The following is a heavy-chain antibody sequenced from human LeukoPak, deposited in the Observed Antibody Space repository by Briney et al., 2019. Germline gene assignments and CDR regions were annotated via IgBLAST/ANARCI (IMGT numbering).Heavy chain of an antibody. CDR1: GGSLSSSSHY. Sequence: SETLSLTCIVSGGSLSSSSHYWGWIRQPPGKGLEWIGSIYYTGSTSSNPSLKSRVTISVDTSKNQFSLKLSSVTAADTAVYYCASSLDYYDSSDYWGQGTLVTVSS. D-gene: IGHD3-10*01. CDR2: IYYTGST. V-gene: IGHV4-39*07. CDR3: ASSLDYYDSSDY. J-gene: IGHJ4*02.